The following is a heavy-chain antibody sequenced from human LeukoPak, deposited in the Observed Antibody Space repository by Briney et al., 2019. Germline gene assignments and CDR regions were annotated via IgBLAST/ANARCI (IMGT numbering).Heavy chain of an antibody. CDR3: TPLVPGHVAFDY. CDR2: IGSKADNYAT. D-gene: IGHD2-21*01. Sequence: GGSLKLSCAASGFTFSGSVMHRVRQASGKGLEWVGQIGSKADNYATAYAASVKGRFTISRDDSKNTAYLQVNSLKTEDTAVYFCTPLVPGHVAFDYWGQGTLVTVSS. CDR1: GFTFSGSV. V-gene: IGHV3-73*01. J-gene: IGHJ4*02.